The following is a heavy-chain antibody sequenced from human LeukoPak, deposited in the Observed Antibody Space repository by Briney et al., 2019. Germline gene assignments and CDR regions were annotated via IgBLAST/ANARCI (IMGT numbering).Heavy chain of an antibody. CDR2: IYYSGST. V-gene: IGHV4-59*08. CDR1: GGSISSYY. CDR3: VKVAADGASDY. Sequence: SETLSLTCTVSGGSISSYYWSWIRQPPGKGLEWIGYIYYSGSTNYNPSLKSRVTISVDTSKNRFSLKLSSVTAADTAVYYCVKVAADGASDYWGQGTLVTVSS. D-gene: IGHD6-19*01. J-gene: IGHJ4*02.